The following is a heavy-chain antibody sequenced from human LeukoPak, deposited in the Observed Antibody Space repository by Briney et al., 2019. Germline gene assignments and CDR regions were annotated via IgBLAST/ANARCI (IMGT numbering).Heavy chain of an antibody. CDR2: ISWNSGSI. Sequence: PGGSLRLSCAASGFTFDDYAMHWVRQAPGKGLEWVSGISWNSGSIGYADSVKGRFTISRDNAKDSLYLQMKSLRAEDTAVFYCAKAYDYSTSHAKSAFHQWGQGTMVTVSS. CDR3: AKAYDYSTSHAKSAFHQ. V-gene: IGHV3-9*01. CDR1: GFTFDDYA. J-gene: IGHJ3*01. D-gene: IGHD3-16*01.